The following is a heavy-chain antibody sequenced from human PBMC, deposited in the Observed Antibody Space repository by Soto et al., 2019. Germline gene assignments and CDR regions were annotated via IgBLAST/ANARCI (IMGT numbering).Heavy chain of an antibody. CDR3: ARPFLWSGCLPEFRDGMDV. CDR2: IYYSGSTT. Sequence: PSETLSLTCTVSGGSIDSFYWSWIRQFPGKGLEWIGYIYYSGSTTNYNPSLKSRATLSVDTSKNQFSLKLSSMTAADTAVYYCARPFLWSGCLPEFRDGMDVWGPGTTVTVSS. D-gene: IGHD3-3*01. J-gene: IGHJ6*02. V-gene: IGHV4-59*01. CDR1: GGSIDSFY.